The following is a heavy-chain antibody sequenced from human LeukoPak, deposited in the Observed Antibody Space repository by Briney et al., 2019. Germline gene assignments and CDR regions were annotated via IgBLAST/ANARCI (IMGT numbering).Heavy chain of an antibody. CDR1: GGTFSGYA. V-gene: IGHV1-69*13. Sequence: SVKVSCKASGGTFSGYAISWVRQAPGQGLEWMGGIIPIFGTANYAQRFQGRVTITADESTSTAYMELSSLRSEDTAVYYCARSRSGSSWYFGSRVVLGYFQHWGQGTLVTVSS. D-gene: IGHD6-13*01. CDR3: ARSRSGSSWYFGSRVVLGYFQH. CDR2: IIPIFGTA. J-gene: IGHJ1*01.